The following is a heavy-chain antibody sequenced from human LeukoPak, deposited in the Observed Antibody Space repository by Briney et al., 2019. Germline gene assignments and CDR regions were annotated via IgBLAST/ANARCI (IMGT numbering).Heavy chain of an antibody. CDR2: IYYSGST. CDR3: ARRGRDGSSYH. CDR1: GGSISSYY. Sequence: SETLSLTCTVSGGSISSYYWSWIRQPPGKGLEWIGYIYYSGSTNYNPSLKSRVTISVDTSKNQFSLKLSSVTAADTAVYSCARRGRDGSSYHWGQGTLVTVSS. J-gene: IGHJ5*02. D-gene: IGHD3-10*01. V-gene: IGHV4-59*08.